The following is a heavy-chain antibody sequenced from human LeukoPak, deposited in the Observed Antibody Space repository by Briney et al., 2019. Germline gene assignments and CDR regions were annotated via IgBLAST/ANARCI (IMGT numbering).Heavy chain of an antibody. D-gene: IGHD3-10*01. CDR2: IYTTGNS. CDR1: SDSISSYY. CDR3: ARGLMVRGVILWFDP. V-gene: IGHV4-4*07. J-gene: IGHJ5*02. Sequence: SETLCLTCTVSSDSISSYYWSWIRQPAGKGLEWIGRIYTTGNSNYNASLKSRVTMSVDTSKNQFSLRLSSVTAADTAVYYCARGLMVRGVILWFDPWGQGTLVTVSS.